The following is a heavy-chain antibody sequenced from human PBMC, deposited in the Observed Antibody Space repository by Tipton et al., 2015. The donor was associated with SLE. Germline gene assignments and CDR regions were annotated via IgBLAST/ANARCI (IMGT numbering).Heavy chain of an antibody. CDR1: GNDISRGTY. V-gene: IGHV4-38-2*01. CDR2: IFQSGSA. J-gene: IGHJ4*03. D-gene: IGHD6-13*01. CDR3: ATEWYSSTSFDY. Sequence: TLSLTCDVSGNDISRGTYWAWIRQPPRKGLEWIGSIFQSGSARYNPSLKSRASISVDTSKNQFSLRLTSVTAADTAVYYCATEWYSSTSFDYWGHGTRVSVS.